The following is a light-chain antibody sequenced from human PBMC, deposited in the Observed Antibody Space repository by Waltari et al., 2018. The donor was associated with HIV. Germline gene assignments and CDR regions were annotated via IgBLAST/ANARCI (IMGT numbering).Light chain of an antibody. Sequence: HSTLTQPPSVSGAPGQRITISCAGNMSNLGAGSAVHWYQQFPGSAPKLLIFHPHSRPSGVPDRFSGSMSVPSASLAITGLQTEDEADYYCQSYDASLSGLWVFGGGTRLTVL. CDR1: MSNLGAGSA. CDR3: QSYDASLSGLWV. J-gene: IGLJ3*02. CDR2: HPH. V-gene: IGLV1-40*01.